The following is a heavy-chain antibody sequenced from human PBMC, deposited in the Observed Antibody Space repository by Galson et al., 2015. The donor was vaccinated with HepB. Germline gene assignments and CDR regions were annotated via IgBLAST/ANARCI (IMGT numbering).Heavy chain of an antibody. J-gene: IGHJ6*03. CDR1: GFTFSRYG. CDR2: ITYDGSNI. D-gene: IGHD3-10*01. Sequence: SLRLSCAASGFTFSRYGMHWVRQAPGKGLERVAGITYDGSNIYYVDSMKGRLTISRDNLKNTLYLEMKSLRVEDTAVYYCAKNSGPGSWNYYDYYLDVWGKGTTVTVSS. V-gene: IGHV3-30*18. CDR3: AKNSGPGSWNYYDYYLDV.